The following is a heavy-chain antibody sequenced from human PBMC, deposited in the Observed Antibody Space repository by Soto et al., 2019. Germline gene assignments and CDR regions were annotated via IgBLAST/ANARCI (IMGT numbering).Heavy chain of an antibody. CDR1: EFTFSSYG. CDR3: AKSTYYGDYGVDY. Sequence: ESGGGVVQPGRSLRLSCAASEFTFSSYGMHWVRQAPGKGLEWVAVIWYDGSNKYYADSVKGRYTISRDNSKNTLYLQMNSLSAEDTAVYYCAKSTYYGDYGVDYWGQGTLVTVSS. D-gene: IGHD4-17*01. J-gene: IGHJ4*02. CDR2: IWYDGSNK. V-gene: IGHV3-33*06.